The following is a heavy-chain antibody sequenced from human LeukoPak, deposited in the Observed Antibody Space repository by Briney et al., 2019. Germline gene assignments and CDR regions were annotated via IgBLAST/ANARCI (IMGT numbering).Heavy chain of an antibody. CDR2: ISAYNGNT. J-gene: IGHJ4*02. Sequence: ASVKVSCKASGYTFTSYGISWVRQAPGQGLEWMGWISAYNGNTNYAQKLQGRVTMTTDTSTSTAYMELRSLRSDDTAVYYCARDVDGSGRGHHDYWGQGTLVTVSS. CDR1: GYTFTSYG. V-gene: IGHV1-18*01. CDR3: ARDVDGSGRGHHDY. D-gene: IGHD3-10*01.